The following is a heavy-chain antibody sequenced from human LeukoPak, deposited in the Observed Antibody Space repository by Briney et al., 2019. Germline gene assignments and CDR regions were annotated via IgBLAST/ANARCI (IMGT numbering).Heavy chain of an antibody. J-gene: IGHJ4*02. D-gene: IGHD6-13*01. CDR3: ARDHIPSSLMDY. CDR2: ISAYNGNT. Sequence: GPSVKVSCKASGYTFTSYGISWVRQAPGQGLEWMGWISAYNGNTNYAQKLQGRVTMTTDTSTSTAHMELRSLRSDDTAVYYCARDHIPSSLMDYWGQGTLVTVSS. CDR1: GYTFTSYG. V-gene: IGHV1-18*01.